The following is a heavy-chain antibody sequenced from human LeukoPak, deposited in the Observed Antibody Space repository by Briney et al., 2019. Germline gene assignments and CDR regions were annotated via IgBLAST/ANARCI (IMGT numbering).Heavy chain of an antibody. V-gene: IGHV4-34*01. Sequence: PSETLSLTCAVYGGSFSGYYWSWIRQPPGKGLEWIGEINHSGSTNYNPSLKSRVTISVDTSKNQFSLKLSSVTTADTAVYYCARQLGYCSTTSCYTGFDPWGQGTLVTVSS. J-gene: IGHJ5*02. CDR2: INHSGST. D-gene: IGHD2-2*02. CDR1: GGSFSGYY. CDR3: ARQLGYCSTTSCYTGFDP.